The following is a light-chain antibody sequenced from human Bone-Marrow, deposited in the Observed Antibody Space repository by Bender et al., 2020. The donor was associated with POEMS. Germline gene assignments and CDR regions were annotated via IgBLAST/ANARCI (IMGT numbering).Light chain of an antibody. CDR3: QAWDSSTVV. J-gene: IGLJ2*01. V-gene: IGLV3-1*01. Sequence: SYELTQPPSVSVSPGQTAPITCSGEKLGEEYACWYQQKPGQSPVVVIYQDTKRPSGIPERFSGSTSGNTASRTSSGTQTVDEAGYCCQAWDSSTVVFGGGTKLTVL. CDR1: KLGEEY. CDR2: QDT.